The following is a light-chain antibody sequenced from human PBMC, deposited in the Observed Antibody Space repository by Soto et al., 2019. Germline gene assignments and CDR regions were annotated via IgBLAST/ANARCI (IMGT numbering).Light chain of an antibody. Sequence: EIVMTQSPATLSVSPGEGATLSCKASQNVYNNLAWYQQRPGQPPRLLIYDASTRATGISARFSGSGYGTEFTLTISSLQSQDFAVYLCQQCRNWPLTFGGGTKVEI. V-gene: IGKV3-15*01. CDR2: DAS. CDR3: QQCRNWPLT. CDR1: QNVYNN. J-gene: IGKJ4*01.